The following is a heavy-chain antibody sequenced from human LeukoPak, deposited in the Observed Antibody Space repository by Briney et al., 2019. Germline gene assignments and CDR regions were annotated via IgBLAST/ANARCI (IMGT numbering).Heavy chain of an antibody. V-gene: IGHV4-59*01. J-gene: IGHJ4*02. CDR2: IYHSGST. CDR1: GGSISTYY. Sequence: SETLSLTCTLSGGSISTYYWSWIRQPPGKGLEWIGYIYHSGSTNYTPSLKSRVTISVDTSKNQFPLKLSSVTAADTAVYYCARGGGYASPIGYWGRGALVTVSS. D-gene: IGHD5-12*01. CDR3: ARGGGYASPIGY.